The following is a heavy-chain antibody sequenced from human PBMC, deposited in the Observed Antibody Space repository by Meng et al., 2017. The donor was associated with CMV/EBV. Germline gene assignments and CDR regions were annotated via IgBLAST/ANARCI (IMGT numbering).Heavy chain of an antibody. V-gene: IGHV1-69*10. J-gene: IGHJ5*02. Sequence: SVKVSCKASGGTFSSYSFSWVRQAPGQGFEWVGRIIPIANIAVYAQKFQDRVAITADKSTSTVYMEMRSLRSEDTAVYYCARVGVSWFDPWGQGTLVTVSS. CDR3: ARVGVSWFDP. CDR2: IIPIANIA. CDR1: GGTFSSYS. D-gene: IGHD3-16*01.